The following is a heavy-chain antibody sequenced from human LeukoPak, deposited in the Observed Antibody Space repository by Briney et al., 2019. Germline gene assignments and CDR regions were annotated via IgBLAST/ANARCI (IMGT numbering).Heavy chain of an antibody. D-gene: IGHD3-10*01. CDR2: IYHSGST. V-gene: IGHV4-39*01. CDR1: GGSISSSSYY. Sequence: PSETLSLTCTVSGGSISSSSYYWGWIRQPPGKGLEWIGSIYHSGSTYYNPSLKSRVTISVDTSKNQFSLKLSSVTAADTAVYYCARSRELHFDYWGQGTLVTVSS. J-gene: IGHJ4*02. CDR3: ARSRELHFDY.